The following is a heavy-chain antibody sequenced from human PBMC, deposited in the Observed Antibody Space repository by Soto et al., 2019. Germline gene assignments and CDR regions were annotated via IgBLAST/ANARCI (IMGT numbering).Heavy chain of an antibody. CDR2: IDLSGTTT. J-gene: IGHJ4*02. D-gene: IGHD1-20*01. CDR1: GFSFSGYS. CDR3: AKDRVPDGISSFDY. Sequence: PGGSLRLSCAASGFSFSGYSMSWVRQAPGKGLEWVSFIDLSGTTTYYSDSVKGRFTISKDKSMNTVYLQMNSLRVEDTAIYYCAKDRVPDGISSFDYWGQGVLVTVSS. V-gene: IGHV3-23*03.